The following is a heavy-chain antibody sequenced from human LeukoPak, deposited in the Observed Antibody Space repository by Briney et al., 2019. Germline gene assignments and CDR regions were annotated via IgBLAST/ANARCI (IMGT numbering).Heavy chain of an antibody. D-gene: IGHD3-22*01. V-gene: IGHV3-33*06. Sequence: GGSLRLSCAASGFTFSSYGVHWVRQAPGKGLEWVAVIWYDGSNKYYADSVKGRFTISRDNTKNTLYLQMNSLRAEDTAVYYCAKDSAGYYYAFDIWGQGTMVTVSS. CDR1: GFTFSSYG. CDR2: IWYDGSNK. CDR3: AKDSAGYYYAFDI. J-gene: IGHJ3*02.